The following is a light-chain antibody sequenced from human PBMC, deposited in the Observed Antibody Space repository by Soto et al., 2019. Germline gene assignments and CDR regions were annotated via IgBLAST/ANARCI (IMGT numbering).Light chain of an antibody. CDR1: QNLLFSSNNKNS. Sequence: DVVMTQSPDSLAVSLGERAAINCKSSQNLLFSSNNKNSLAWYQQKPGQPPKLLIYWASTRESGAPDRFSGSGSGRDFTLTISSLQAEDVAVYYCQQYHTTPNTFGQGTEVEIK. CDR2: WAS. J-gene: IGKJ2*01. CDR3: QQYHTTPNT. V-gene: IGKV4-1*01.